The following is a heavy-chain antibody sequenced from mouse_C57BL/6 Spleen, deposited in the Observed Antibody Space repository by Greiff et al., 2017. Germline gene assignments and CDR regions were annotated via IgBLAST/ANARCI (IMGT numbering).Heavy chain of an antibody. J-gene: IGHJ2*01. V-gene: IGHV8-12*01. CDR2: IYWDDDK. CDR3: ARRDYGSLDY. CDR1: GFSLSTSGMG. D-gene: IGHD1-1*02. Sequence: QVQLKESGPGILQSSQTLSLTCSFSGFSLSTSGMGVSWIRQPSGKGLEWLAHIYWDDDKRYNPSLKSRLTISKDTSRNQVFLKITSVDTADTATYYCARRDYGSLDYWGQGTTLTVSS.